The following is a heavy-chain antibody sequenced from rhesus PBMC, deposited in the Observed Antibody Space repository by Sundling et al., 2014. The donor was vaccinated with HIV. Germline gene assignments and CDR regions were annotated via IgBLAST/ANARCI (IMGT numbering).Heavy chain of an antibody. J-gene: IGHJ4*01. CDR3: ARLTQGY. Sequence: QVQLQESGPGLVKPSETLSLTCVVSGGSFSGYYWGWIRQPPGKGLEWIGYISDTSGNTDYNPSLKSRVTISTDTSKNQFSLKLTSVTAADTAVYYCARLTQGYWGQGVLVTVSS. D-gene: IGHD2-15*01. V-gene: IGHV4-165*01. CDR1: GGSFSGYY. CDR2: ISDTSGNT.